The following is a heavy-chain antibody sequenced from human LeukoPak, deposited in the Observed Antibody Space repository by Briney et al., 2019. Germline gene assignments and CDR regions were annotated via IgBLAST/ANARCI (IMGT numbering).Heavy chain of an antibody. Sequence: GASVKVSCKSSGYTFSSYYMHWLRQAPGQGLEWMGWINPKNGGTIYAQTFQGRVTMTGDTSISTAYMDLSRLTSDDTAVYYCAKGGMGVAAPLLDHWGQGTLVTVSS. D-gene: IGHD2-15*01. CDR2: INPKNGGT. CDR3: AKGGMGVAAPLLDH. CDR1: GYTFSSYY. V-gene: IGHV1-2*02. J-gene: IGHJ4*02.